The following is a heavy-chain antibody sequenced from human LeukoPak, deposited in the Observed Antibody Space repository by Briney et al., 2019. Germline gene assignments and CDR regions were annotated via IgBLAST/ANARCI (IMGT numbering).Heavy chain of an antibody. V-gene: IGHV4-34*01. CDR2: INHSGST. CDR3: AGALVWSGYYNYYYYGMDV. J-gene: IGHJ6*02. Sequence: SETLSLTCAVYGGSFSGYYWSWIRQPPGKGLEWIGEINHSGSTNYNPSLKSRVTISVDTSKNQVSLKLSSVTAADTAVYYCAGALVWSGYYNYYYYGMDVWGQGTTVTVSS. D-gene: IGHD3-3*01. CDR1: GGSFSGYY.